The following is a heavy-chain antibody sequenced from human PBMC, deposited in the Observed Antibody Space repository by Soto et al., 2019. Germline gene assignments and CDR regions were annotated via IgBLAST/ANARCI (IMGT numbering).Heavy chain of an antibody. CDR3: ARDHPHSYGVYYFDY. Sequence: PSETLSLTCTVSGGSISNYYWSWIRQPPGKGLEWIGYIYSSGSTHYNPSLQSRVNISADTSKNQVSLKVRSVTAADTAAYYCARDHPHSYGVYYFDYWGQGTPVTVSS. J-gene: IGHJ4*02. D-gene: IGHD5-18*01. CDR2: IYSSGST. V-gene: IGHV4-59*01. CDR1: GGSISNYY.